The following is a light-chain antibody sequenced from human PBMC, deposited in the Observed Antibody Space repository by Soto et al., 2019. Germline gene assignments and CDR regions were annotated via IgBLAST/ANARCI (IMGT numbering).Light chain of an antibody. Sequence: EKVRRKNLPNRAVTRAERATGGCRASQSVSSNLAWYQQKPGQPPRLLIYAASTRATGIPARFSVSGSGTEFTLTLRSLHSDDFTVYICQLYGSSPRTCGQGTLLEFK. CDR3: QLYGSSPRT. CDR1: QSVSSN. V-gene: IGKV3-15*01. CDR2: AAS. J-gene: IGKJ5*01.